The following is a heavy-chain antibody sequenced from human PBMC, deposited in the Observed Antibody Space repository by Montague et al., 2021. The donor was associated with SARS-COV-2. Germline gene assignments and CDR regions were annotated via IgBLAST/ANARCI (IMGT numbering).Heavy chain of an antibody. J-gene: IGHJ3*02. CDR1: GGSISSYY. D-gene: IGHD6-19*01. Sequence: SETLSLTCTVSGGSISSYYWSWIWQPPGKGLEWIGYIYYRGSTNYNPSLKSRVTISVDTSKNQFSLKLSSVTAADTAVYYCARGSGWMGNAFDIWGQGTMVTVSS. CDR2: IYYRGST. CDR3: ARGSGWMGNAFDI. V-gene: IGHV4-59*01.